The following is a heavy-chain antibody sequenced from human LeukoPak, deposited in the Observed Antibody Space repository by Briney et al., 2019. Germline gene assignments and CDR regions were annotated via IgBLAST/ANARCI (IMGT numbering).Heavy chain of an antibody. J-gene: IGHJ4*02. CDR2: FFQSHRS. D-gene: IGHD3-10*01. CDR1: GHSTTRGYY. CDR3: ARVLSVHYLLHS. Sequence: SETLSLSCAISGHSTTRGYYWAWFRQSPGKGLEWIATFFQSHRSFYNASLEIRVTVSLDTSKSQFSLNLTSVTAADTAVYYCARVLSVHYLLHSWGRGTQDTVSS. V-gene: IGHV4-38-2*01.